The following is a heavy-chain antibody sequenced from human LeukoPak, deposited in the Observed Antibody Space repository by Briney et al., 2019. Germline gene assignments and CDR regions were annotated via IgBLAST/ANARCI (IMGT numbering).Heavy chain of an antibody. CDR3: ARDYQWLDYFDY. V-gene: IGHV4-4*07. CDR1: GGSISSYY. J-gene: IGHJ4*02. Sequence: SETLSLTCTVSGGSISSYYWSWIRQPAGKGLEWIGRIYTSGSTNYNPSLKSRVTMSVDASKNQFSLKLSSVTAEDTAVYYCARDYQWLDYFDYWGQGTLVTVSS. D-gene: IGHD6-19*01. CDR2: IYTSGST.